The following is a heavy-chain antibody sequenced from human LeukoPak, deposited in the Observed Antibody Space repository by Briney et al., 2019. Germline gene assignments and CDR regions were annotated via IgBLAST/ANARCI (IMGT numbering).Heavy chain of an antibody. CDR2: FSGSGGST. Sequence: GGSLRLSCAASGFTFSTYAMSWVRQAPGKGLEWVSSFSGSGGSTYHADSVKGRFTISRDNSKNTLYLQMNSLRAEDTAVYYCAKDLGMQVWFPLWGQGTLVTVSS. J-gene: IGHJ4*02. CDR3: AKDLGMQVWFPL. D-gene: IGHD5-18*01. V-gene: IGHV3-23*01. CDR1: GFTFSTYA.